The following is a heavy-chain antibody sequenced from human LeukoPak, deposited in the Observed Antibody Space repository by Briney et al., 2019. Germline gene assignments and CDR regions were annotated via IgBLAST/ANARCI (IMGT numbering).Heavy chain of an antibody. D-gene: IGHD3-10*01. Sequence: GGSLRLSCAASGFTFSSYDMHWVRQATGKGLEWVSAIGTAGDTYYPGSVKGRFTISRENAKNSLYLQMNSLRAGDTAVYYCARALLWDAFDIWGQGTMGTVSS. J-gene: IGHJ3*02. V-gene: IGHV3-13*04. CDR2: IGTAGDT. CDR1: GFTFSSYD. CDR3: ARALLWDAFDI.